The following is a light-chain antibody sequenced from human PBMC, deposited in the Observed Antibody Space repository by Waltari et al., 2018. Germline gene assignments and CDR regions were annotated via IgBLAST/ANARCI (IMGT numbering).Light chain of an antibody. CDR2: DAS. Sequence: IMLTQSPGTLSLSPGERATLSCRASQSVGRSLVWYQQKPGQAPRLLIYDASRRATGIPDRFSGSGFGTDFSLTISRLEPEDFAVYYFQKYESLPATFGQGTKVEIK. CDR3: QKYESLPAT. CDR1: QSVGRS. V-gene: IGKV3-20*01. J-gene: IGKJ1*01.